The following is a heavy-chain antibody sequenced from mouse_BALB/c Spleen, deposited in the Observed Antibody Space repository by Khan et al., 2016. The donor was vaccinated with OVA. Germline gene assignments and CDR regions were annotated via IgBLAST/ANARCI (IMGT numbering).Heavy chain of an antibody. J-gene: IGHJ4*01. CDR1: GYTFINYG. V-gene: IGHV9-3-1*01. D-gene: IGHD2-10*01. CDR3: ARPPYFSYTLDH. CDR2: INTYTGEP. Sequence: QIQLVQSGPELKKPGETVKISYKASGYTFINYGMNWVKQSPGKALKWMGWINTYTGEPTYADDFKGRFAFSLDTSASTAYLQINNLKSEDTATYFCARPPYFSYTLDHWGQGTSVTVSS.